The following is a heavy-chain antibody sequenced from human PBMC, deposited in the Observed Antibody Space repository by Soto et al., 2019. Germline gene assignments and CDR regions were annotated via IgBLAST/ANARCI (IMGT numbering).Heavy chain of an antibody. J-gene: IGHJ4*01. CDR3: ATIRVRGGPLRFED. V-gene: IGHV1-69*06. CDR1: GGLFSVFS. D-gene: IGHD5-12*01. CDR2: VLPITGST. Sequence: QVQLVQSGAEVKKPGSSVKVSCKTSGGLFSVFSFNWVRQAPGQGLEWMGGVLPITGSTDYAQKLQGRLTITADRSTSTIYMELSRLTSADTANYYCATIRVRGGPLRFEDGGQGTLISVSS.